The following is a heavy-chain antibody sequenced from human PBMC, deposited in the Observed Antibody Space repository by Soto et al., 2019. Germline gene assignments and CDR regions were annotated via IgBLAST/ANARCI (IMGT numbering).Heavy chain of an antibody. CDR1: GFSLGTRAEG. CDR2: IYWDGDK. J-gene: IGHJ3*02. D-gene: IGHD3-16*01. CDR3: AHISISFGGASLMMHMHHNAFDI. Sequence: SGPTLVNPTQTLTLTCTFSGFSLGTRAEGVGWIRQPPGKALEWLALIYWDGDKRYSPSLKSRLTITKDPSKDQVVLTMTNMDPVDTGTYYCAHISISFGGASLMMHMHHNAFDIWGQGTMVTVSS. V-gene: IGHV2-5*02.